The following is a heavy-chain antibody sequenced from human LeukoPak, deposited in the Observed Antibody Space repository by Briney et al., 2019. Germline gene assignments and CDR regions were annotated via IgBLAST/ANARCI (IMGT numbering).Heavy chain of an antibody. V-gene: IGHV4-34*01. CDR3: ARVRLYGAFSRGPNWFDP. CDR2: INHSGST. D-gene: IGHD4-17*01. CDR1: GGSFSGYY. J-gene: IGHJ5*02. Sequence: SETLSLTCAVYGGSFSGYYWSWIRQPPGKGLEWIGEINHSGSTNYNPSLKSRVTISVDTSKNQFSLKLSSVTAADTAVYYCARVRLYGAFSRGPNWFDPWGQGTLVTVSS.